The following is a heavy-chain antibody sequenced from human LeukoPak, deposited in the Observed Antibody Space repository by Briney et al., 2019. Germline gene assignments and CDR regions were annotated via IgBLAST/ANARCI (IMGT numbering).Heavy chain of an antibody. CDR2: INHSGST. CDR3: ARGLRAVAGSMGGWYY. Sequence: SETLSLTCAVYGESFSGYYWSWIRQPPGKGLEWIGEINHSGSTNYNPSLKSRVTISVDTSKNQFSLKLSSVTAADTAVYYCARGLRAVAGSMGGWYYWGQGTLVTVSS. CDR1: GESFSGYY. V-gene: IGHV4-34*01. J-gene: IGHJ4*02. D-gene: IGHD6-19*01.